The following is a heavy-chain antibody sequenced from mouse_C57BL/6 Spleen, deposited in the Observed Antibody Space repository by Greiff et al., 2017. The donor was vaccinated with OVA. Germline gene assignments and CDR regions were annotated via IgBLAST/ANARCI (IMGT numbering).Heavy chain of an antibody. Sequence: QVQLQQPGAELVKPGASVKLSCKASGYTFTSYWMHWVKQRPGQGLEWIGMIHPNSGSTNYNEKFKSKATLTVDTSSSTAYMQLSSLTSEDSAVYDCASRDDYDYFDYWGQGTTLTVSA. CDR2: IHPNSGST. J-gene: IGHJ2*01. CDR3: ASRDDYDYFDY. D-gene: IGHD2-4*01. CDR1: GYTFTSYW. V-gene: IGHV1-64*01.